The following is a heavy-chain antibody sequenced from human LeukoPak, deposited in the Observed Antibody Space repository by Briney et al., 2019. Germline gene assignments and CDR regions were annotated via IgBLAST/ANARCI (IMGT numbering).Heavy chain of an antibody. CDR2: IFSSDEK. J-gene: IGHJ2*01. Sequence: SGPTLVNPTETLTLTCTVSGFSLSNTGMAVSWIRQPPGKALEWLAQIFSSDEKSYTTSLKSRLNISKDTSKSQVVLTMTNMDPVDTATYYCARKAWDNWYFDLWGRGTLVTVSS. CDR1: GFSLSNTGMA. V-gene: IGHV2-26*01. D-gene: IGHD1-26*01. CDR3: ARKAWDNWYFDL.